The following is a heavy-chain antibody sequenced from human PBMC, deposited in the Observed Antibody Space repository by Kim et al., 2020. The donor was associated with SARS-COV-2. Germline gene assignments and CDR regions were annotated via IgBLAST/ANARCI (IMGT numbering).Heavy chain of an antibody. CDR3: ARAWSDFGTSRCPLDF. V-gene: IGHV3-53*01. J-gene: IGHJ4*01. CDR1: GFSVSNTY. CDR2: LYSAEIS. Sequence: GGSLRLSCAASGFSVSNTYINWVRQAPGKGLEWVSVLYSAEISYYADSVKGRFTISRDNSKNTLYLQMNSLRAEDTAVYYCARAWSDFGTSRCPLDFWG. D-gene: IGHD3-3*01.